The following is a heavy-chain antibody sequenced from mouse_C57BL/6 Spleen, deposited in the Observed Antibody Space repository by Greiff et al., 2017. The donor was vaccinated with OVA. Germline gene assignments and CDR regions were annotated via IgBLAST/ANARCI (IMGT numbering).Heavy chain of an antibody. D-gene: IGHD1-1*01. J-gene: IGHJ1*03. CDR1: GYTFTDYY. CDR2: IYPGSGNT. V-gene: IGHV1-76*01. Sequence: QVHVKQSGAELVRPGASVKLSCKASGYTFTDYYINWVKQRPGQGLEWIARIYPGSGNTYYNEKFKGKATLTAEKSSSTAYMQLSSLTSEDSAVYFCARHYYGSSYGYWYFDVWGTGTTVTVSS. CDR3: ARHYYGSSYGYWYFDV.